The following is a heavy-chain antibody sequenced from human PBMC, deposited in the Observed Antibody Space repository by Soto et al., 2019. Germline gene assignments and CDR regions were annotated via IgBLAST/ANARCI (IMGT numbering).Heavy chain of an antibody. D-gene: IGHD4-17*01. CDR3: AGTPGAYGDYYFDY. CDR2: IYNSGST. CDR1: GGSISSYF. J-gene: IGHJ4*02. V-gene: IGHV4-59*01. Sequence: SETLSLTCTVSGGSISSYFWSWIRQPPGKGLEWIGYIYNSGSTNYNPSLKSRVTISVDTSKNQFSLKLSSVTAADTAVYYCAGTPGAYGDYYFDYWGQGTLVTVS.